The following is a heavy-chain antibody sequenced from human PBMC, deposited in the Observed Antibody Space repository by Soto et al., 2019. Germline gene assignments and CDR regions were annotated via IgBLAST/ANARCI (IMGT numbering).Heavy chain of an antibody. CDR2: ISHSGIT. CDR3: ARVLRGWFDP. CDR1: GGSITSANW. Sequence: SETLSLTCAVSGGSITSANWWTWVRQPPGGGLEWIGEISHSGITNYKASLRSRVTMSVDKTKNDVSLKLTSVTAADTAVYYCARVLRGWFDPWGQGTPVTVSS. J-gene: IGHJ5*02. V-gene: IGHV4-4*02.